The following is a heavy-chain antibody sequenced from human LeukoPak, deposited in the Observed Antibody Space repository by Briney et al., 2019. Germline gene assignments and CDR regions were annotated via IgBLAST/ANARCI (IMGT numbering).Heavy chain of an antibody. CDR1: GGSISSGGYY. V-gene: IGHV4-31*03. D-gene: IGHD2-15*01. CDR2: IYYSGST. CDR3: ARERGYCSGGSCYHLWYFDL. J-gene: IGHJ2*01. Sequence: PSETLSLTCTVSGGSISSGGYYWSWIRQHPGKGLEWIGYIYYSGSTYYNPSLKSRVTISVDTSKNQFPLKLSSVTAADTAVYYCARERGYCSGGSCYHLWYFDLWGRGTLVTVSS.